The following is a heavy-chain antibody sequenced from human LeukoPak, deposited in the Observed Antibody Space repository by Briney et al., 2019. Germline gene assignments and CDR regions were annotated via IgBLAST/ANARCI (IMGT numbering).Heavy chain of an antibody. CDR1: GFTFSSYE. CDR2: ISSSGSTI. V-gene: IGHV3-48*03. J-gene: IGHJ4*02. D-gene: IGHD1-26*01. Sequence: GGSLRLSCAASGFTFSSYEMNWVRQAPGKGLEWVSYISSSGSTIYYADSVKGRFTIPRDNAKNSLYLQMNSLRAEDTAVYYCARDRAPSGSYFFDYWGQGTLVTVSS. CDR3: ARDRAPSGSYFFDY.